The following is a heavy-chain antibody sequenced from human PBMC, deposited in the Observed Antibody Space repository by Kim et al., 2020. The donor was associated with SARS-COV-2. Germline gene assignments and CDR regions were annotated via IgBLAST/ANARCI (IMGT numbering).Heavy chain of an antibody. Sequence: KWYNDYAVSVKSRITINPNTSKHQFSLQLNSVTTEDTAVYYCARGDWNYGFWGQGTLVTVSS. J-gene: IGHJ4*02. D-gene: IGHD1-7*01. CDR2: KWYN. CDR3: ARGDWNYGF. V-gene: IGHV6-1*01.